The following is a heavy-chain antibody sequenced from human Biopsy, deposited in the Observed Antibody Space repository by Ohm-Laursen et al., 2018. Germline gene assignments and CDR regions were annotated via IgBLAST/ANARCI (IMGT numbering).Heavy chain of an antibody. CDR2: VYYTGST. V-gene: IGHV4-59*01. J-gene: IGHJ2*01. CDR3: ARDRGYYSDRTVPGYFDL. CDR1: GDSISSYY. Sequence: GTLSLPCTVSGDSISSYYWSWIRQPPGKGLQWIGYVYYTGSTDYNPSLQSRVTISVDTSKNHFSLRLRSVTPADTAIYYCARDRGYYSDRTVPGYFDLWGRGTLVTVSS. D-gene: IGHD3-22*01.